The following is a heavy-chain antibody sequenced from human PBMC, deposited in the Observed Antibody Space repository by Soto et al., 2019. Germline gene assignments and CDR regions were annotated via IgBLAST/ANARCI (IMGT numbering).Heavy chain of an antibody. CDR2: INHSGST. Sequence: PSETLSLTCAVYGGSFSGYYWIWIRQPPGKGLEWIGEINHSGSTNYNPSLKSRVTISVDTSKNQFSLKLSSVTAADTAVYYCARSRDRDFWSGYYWVDYWGQGTLVTVSS. CDR1: GGSFSGYY. CDR3: ARSRDRDFWSGYYWVDY. V-gene: IGHV4-34*01. D-gene: IGHD3-3*01. J-gene: IGHJ4*02.